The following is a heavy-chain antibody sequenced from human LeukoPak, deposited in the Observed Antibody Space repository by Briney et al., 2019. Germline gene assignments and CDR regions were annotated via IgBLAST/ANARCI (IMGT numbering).Heavy chain of an antibody. D-gene: IGHD3-16*01. J-gene: IGHJ4*02. V-gene: IGHV1-2*02. Sequence: ASVKVSCKSSGYSFGDYYIYWVRQVPGQGLEWMGWISPKSDDTKYAQKFQGRLTVTRDTSISTTYMYLSRLRPDDTAVYYCARGDMYFQDNAYRSLDHWGQGTLVTVSS. CDR1: GYSFGDYY. CDR3: ARGDMYFQDNAYRSLDH. CDR2: ISPKSDDT.